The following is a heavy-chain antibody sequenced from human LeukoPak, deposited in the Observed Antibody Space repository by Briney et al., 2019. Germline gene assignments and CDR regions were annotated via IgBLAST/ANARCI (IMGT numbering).Heavy chain of an antibody. J-gene: IGHJ5*02. CDR3: ARDSDYSGNGNGDWFDP. Sequence: ASVNVSCKASGFRFSSLGISWVRQAPGQGFEWMGWISNYFGVTHYAEKFEDRVTMTIDKSTTTAYMELRSLRYDDTAIYYCARDSDYSGNGNGDWFDPWGQGTVVIVSS. CDR1: GFRFSSLG. CDR2: ISNYFGVT. V-gene: IGHV1-18*04. D-gene: IGHD4-11*01.